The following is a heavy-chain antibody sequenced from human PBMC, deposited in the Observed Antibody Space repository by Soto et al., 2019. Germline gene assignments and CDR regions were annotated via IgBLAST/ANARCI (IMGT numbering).Heavy chain of an antibody. CDR3: VRPNWNSRGGVYNL. CDR1: GFTFGDFY. V-gene: IGHV3-11*01. Sequence: QARLVESGGGLVEPGGSLRLSCTASGFTFGDFYMMWFRQAPGRGLEWISYITKTGTTIYHADPVKGRFSVSRDNARSSLYLQMNSLRAEDTAVYYCVRPNWNSRGGVYNLWGQGTLVTVSS. D-gene: IGHD3-16*01. J-gene: IGHJ4*02. CDR2: ITKTGTTI.